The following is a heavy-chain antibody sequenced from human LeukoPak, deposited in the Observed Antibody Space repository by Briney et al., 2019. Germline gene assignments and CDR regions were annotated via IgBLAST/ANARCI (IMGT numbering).Heavy chain of an antibody. Sequence: PGGSLRLSCAASGFTVSSNYMSWVRQAPGKGLEWVSVIYSGGSTYYADSVKGRFTISRDNSKNTLYLQMNSLRAEDTAVYYCARIITTTIIVHPWTYYYYYMDVWGKGTTVTISS. J-gene: IGHJ6*03. CDR2: IYSGGST. D-gene: IGHD3-22*01. V-gene: IGHV3-53*01. CDR3: ARIITTTIIVHPWTYYYYYMDV. CDR1: GFTVSSNY.